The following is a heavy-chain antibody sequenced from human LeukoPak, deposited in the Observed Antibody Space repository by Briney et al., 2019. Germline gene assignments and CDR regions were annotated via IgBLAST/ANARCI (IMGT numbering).Heavy chain of an antibody. CDR2: INPNSGGT. Sequence: ASVKVSCKASGYTFTRYYMHWVRQAPGQGLEWMGWINPNSGGTNYAQKFQGRVTMTRDTSISTAYMELSRLRSDDTAVYYCARELRYSYGYKFGYWGQGTLVTVSS. CDR3: ARELRYSYGYKFGY. D-gene: IGHD5-18*01. CDR1: GYTFTRYY. J-gene: IGHJ4*02. V-gene: IGHV1-2*02.